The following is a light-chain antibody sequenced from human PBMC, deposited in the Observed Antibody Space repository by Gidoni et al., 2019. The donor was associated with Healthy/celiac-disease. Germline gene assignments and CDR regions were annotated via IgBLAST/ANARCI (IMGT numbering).Light chain of an antibody. CDR2: LNSDGSH. CDR3: QTWGTGIRV. V-gene: IGLV4-69*01. CDR1: SGHSSYA. Sequence: QLVLTQSPSASSSLGASVKLTCTLSSGHSSYAIAWHQQQPEKGPRYLMKLNSDGSHSKGDGIPYRFSGSSSGAERYLTISRRQSEDEADYYCQTWGTGIRVFGGGTKLTVL. J-gene: IGLJ3*02.